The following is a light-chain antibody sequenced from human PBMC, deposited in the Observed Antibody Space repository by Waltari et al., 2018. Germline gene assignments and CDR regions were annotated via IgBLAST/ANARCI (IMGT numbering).Light chain of an antibody. V-gene: IGLV2-14*01. CDR1: SRDVGGYNY. CDR3: NSYTSSITRV. Sequence: QSALTQPASVSGSPGQSITISCTGTSRDVGGYNYVSWYQHHPGKAPKLMIYEVSNRPSGVSNRFSGSKSGNTASLTISVLQPDDEADYYCNSYTSSITRVFGTGTKVTVL. CDR2: EVS. J-gene: IGLJ1*01.